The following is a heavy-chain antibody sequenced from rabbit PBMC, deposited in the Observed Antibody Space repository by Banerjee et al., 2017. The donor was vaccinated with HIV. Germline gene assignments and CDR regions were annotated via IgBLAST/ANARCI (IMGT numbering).Heavy chain of an antibody. V-gene: IGHV1S45*01. Sequence: QQQLVESGGGLVKPGASLTLTCTASGFSFSSIYWICWVRQAPGKGLEWIACINTSSGNTVYASWAKGRFTISKTSSTTVTLQMTSLTAADTATYFCARYRHDYGVALDLWGQGTLVTVS. J-gene: IGHJ3*01. CDR3: ARYRHDYGVALDL. CDR2: INTSSGNT. CDR1: GFSFSSIYW. D-gene: IGHD2-1*01.